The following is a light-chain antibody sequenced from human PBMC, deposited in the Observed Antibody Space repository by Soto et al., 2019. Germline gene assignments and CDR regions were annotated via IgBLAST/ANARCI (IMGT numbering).Light chain of an antibody. J-gene: IGLJ2*01. V-gene: IGLV2-14*01. Sequence: GVSSRFSGSKSGNTASLTISGLQTEDEGDYYCNSYTTSSPVFGGGTKVTVL. CDR3: NSYTTSSPV.